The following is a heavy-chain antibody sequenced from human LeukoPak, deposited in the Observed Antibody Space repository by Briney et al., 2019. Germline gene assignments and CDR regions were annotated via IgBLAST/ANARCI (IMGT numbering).Heavy chain of an antibody. V-gene: IGHV4-61*02. Sequence: PSETLSLTCTVSGGSISSGSYYWSWVRQPAGKVLEWVGRIYTSGSTNYNPSLKSRVTISVDTSKNQFSLKLSSVTAADTAVYYCARDVVWEDAFDIWGQGTMVTVSS. CDR2: IYTSGST. D-gene: IGHD3-16*01. CDR3: ARDVVWEDAFDI. CDR1: GGSISSGSYY. J-gene: IGHJ3*02.